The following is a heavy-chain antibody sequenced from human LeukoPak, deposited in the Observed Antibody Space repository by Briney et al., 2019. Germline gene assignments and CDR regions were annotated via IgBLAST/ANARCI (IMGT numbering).Heavy chain of an antibody. CDR1: GFTFSNAW. CDR3: TTDRATYYDFWSGPR. D-gene: IGHD3-3*01. J-gene: IGHJ4*02. CDR2: IKSKTDGGTT. Sequence: GGSLRLSCAASGFTFSNAWMSWVRQAPGKGLEWFGRIKSKTDGGTTDYAAPVKGRFTISRDDSKNTLYLQMNSLKTEDTAVYYCTTDRATYYDFWSGPRWGQGTLVTVSS. V-gene: IGHV3-15*01.